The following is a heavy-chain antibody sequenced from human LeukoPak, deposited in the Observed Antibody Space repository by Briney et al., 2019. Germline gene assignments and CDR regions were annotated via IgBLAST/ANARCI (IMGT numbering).Heavy chain of an antibody. Sequence: PGGSLRLSCSASGFTFSSYAMHWVRQAPGKGLEYVSAISSNGGSTYYADSVKGRFTISRDNSKNTLYLQMSSLRAEDTAVYYCARYCSGGSCSNWFDPWGQGTLVTVSS. D-gene: IGHD2-15*01. V-gene: IGHV3-64D*06. J-gene: IGHJ5*02. CDR2: ISSNGGST. CDR3: ARYCSGGSCSNWFDP. CDR1: GFTFSSYA.